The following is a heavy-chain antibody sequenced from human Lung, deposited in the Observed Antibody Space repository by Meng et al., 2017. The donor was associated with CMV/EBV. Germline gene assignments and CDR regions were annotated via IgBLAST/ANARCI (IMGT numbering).Heavy chain of an antibody. CDR2: IHSSGST. D-gene: IGHD3-10*01. CDR1: GGSISSGGYY. Sequence: VQLQESGPVLVKPSRTLSLTCTVSGGSISSGGYYWSWIRQHPGKGLEWIGYIHSSGSTYYNPSLRSRLTISVDTSKNQFSLKLSSVTAADTAVYYCARASYGSGSPLGESWFDPWGQGTLVTVSS. CDR3: ARASYGSGSPLGESWFDP. V-gene: IGHV4-31*03. J-gene: IGHJ5*02.